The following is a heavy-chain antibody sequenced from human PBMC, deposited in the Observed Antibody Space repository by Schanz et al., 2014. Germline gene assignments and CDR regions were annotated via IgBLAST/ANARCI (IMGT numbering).Heavy chain of an antibody. V-gene: IGHV1-18*04. Sequence: QVQLVQSFSSFPKPGASVKVSCKASGYTFTTYGINWVRHTPGQGLEWMGWISAYNGHTNYAQKVQGRVSMTTDTSTSTAYMELRSLRSDDTAVYYCARGVGASTYGPYYFDYWGQGTLVTVSS. J-gene: IGHJ4*02. CDR3: ARGVGASTYGPYYFDY. CDR1: GYTFTTYG. D-gene: IGHD1-26*01. CDR2: ISAYNGHT.